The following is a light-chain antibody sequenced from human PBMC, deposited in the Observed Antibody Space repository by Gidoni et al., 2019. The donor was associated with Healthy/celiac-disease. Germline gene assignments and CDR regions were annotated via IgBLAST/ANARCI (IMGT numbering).Light chain of an antibody. CDR1: QSVSSSY. CDR3: QQYGSSPGT. V-gene: IGKV3-20*01. CDR2: GAS. Sequence: EIALTQSPGTLSLSPGERATLSCRASQSVSSSYLAWYQQTPGQAPRLLIYGASSRATGIPDKFSGSGSGTDFTLTISRLEPEDFAVYYCQQYGSSPGTFXPXTKVDIK. J-gene: IGKJ3*01.